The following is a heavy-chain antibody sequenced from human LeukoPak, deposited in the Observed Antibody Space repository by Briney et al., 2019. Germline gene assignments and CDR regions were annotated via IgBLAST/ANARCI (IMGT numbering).Heavy chain of an antibody. Sequence: PGGSLTLSCAASGFTFRSYAMSWVRQAPGKGLEWVSAISGSGGSTYYTDSVKGRFTISRDNSNNTIYLQMNTLRAEDTAVYYCAKARRSACSTTSCYPFDYWGQGTLVTVSS. CDR1: GFTFRSYA. J-gene: IGHJ4*02. D-gene: IGHD2-2*01. CDR2: ISGSGGST. CDR3: AKARRSACSTTSCYPFDY. V-gene: IGHV3-23*01.